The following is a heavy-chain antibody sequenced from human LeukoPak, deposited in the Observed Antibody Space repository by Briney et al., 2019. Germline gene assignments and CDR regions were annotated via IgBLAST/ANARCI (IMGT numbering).Heavy chain of an antibody. J-gene: IGHJ4*02. CDR3: ARRTTGTGPFDY. V-gene: IGHV4-59*08. CDR1: GGSISSYY. Sequence: SETLSLTCTVSGGSISSYYWSWIRQPPGKGLEWIAYIYYRGSTNYNPSLKSRVTISVDTSKNQFSLKLSSETAADTAVYYCARRTTGTGPFDYWGQGTLVTVSS. D-gene: IGHD1-1*01. CDR2: IYYRGST.